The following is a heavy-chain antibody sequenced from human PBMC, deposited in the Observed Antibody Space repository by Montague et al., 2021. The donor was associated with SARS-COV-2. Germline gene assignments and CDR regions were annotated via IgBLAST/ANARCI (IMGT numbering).Heavy chain of an antibody. CDR3: ARDIAVAGLFDY. V-gene: IGHV4-61*02. Sequence: TLSLTCTVSGGSISSGSCYWSWIRQPAGKGLEWIGRISISGSTNYXPSLKSRVTISVDTPKNQFSLKLSSVTAADTAVYYCARDIAVAGLFDYWGQGTLVTVSS. D-gene: IGHD6-19*01. J-gene: IGHJ4*02. CDR2: ISISGST. CDR1: GGSISSGSCY.